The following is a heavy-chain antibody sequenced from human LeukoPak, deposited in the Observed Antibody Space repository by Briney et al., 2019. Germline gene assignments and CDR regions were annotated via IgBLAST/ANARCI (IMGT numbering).Heavy chain of an antibody. Sequence: GGSLRLSCAASGFTVSDNYMNWVRQAPGKGLEWVSLIYTGGSTSYADSVKGRFTISRDNSKNTLYLQMNSLRAEDTAVYYCANEIRPNDYWGQGTQVTVSS. J-gene: IGHJ4*02. CDR2: IYTGGST. CDR1: GFTVSDNY. V-gene: IGHV3-53*01. CDR3: ANEIRPNDY. D-gene: IGHD4-17*01.